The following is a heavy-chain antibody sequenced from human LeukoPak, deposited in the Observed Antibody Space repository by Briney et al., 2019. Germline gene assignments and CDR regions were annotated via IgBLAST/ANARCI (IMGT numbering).Heavy chain of an antibody. CDR3: AKGGFGELVDYFDY. V-gene: IGHV3-9*01. J-gene: IGHJ4*02. D-gene: IGHD3-10*01. Sequence: GGSLRLSCAASGFTFDDYAMHWVRQAPGKGLEWVSGISWNSGSIGYADSVKGRFTISRDNAKNSLYLQMNSLRAEDTALYYCAKGGFGELVDYFDYWGQGTLVTVSS. CDR1: GFTFDDYA. CDR2: ISWNSGSI.